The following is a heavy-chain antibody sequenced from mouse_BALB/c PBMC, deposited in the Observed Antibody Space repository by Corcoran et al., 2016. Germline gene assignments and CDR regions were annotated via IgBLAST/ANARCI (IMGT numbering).Heavy chain of an antibody. CDR1: GYTFTSYT. D-gene: IGHD2-14*01. CDR2: INPSSGYT. J-gene: IGHJ4*01. Sequence: QVQLQQSGAELARPGASVKMSCKASGYTFTSYTMHWVKQRPGQGLEWIGYINPSSGYTNYNQKFKDKATLTADKSSSTAYMQLSSLTSEDSAVYYCARGRQGLREVRLAMDYWGQGTSVTVSS. V-gene: IGHV1-4*01. CDR3: ARGRQGLREVRLAMDY.